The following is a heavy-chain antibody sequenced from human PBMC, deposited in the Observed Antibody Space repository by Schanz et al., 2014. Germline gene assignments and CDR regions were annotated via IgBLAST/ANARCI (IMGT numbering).Heavy chain of an antibody. V-gene: IGHV3-30-3*01. Sequence: QVQLVESGGGVVQPGGSLRLSCAASGFTFRDYYMSWIRQAPGKGLEWVAVISYDGSNKYYADSVKGRFTISRDNSKNTLYLQMNTLRAEDTAVYYCARDRGYCSGGSCLTFDYWGQGTLVTVSS. CDR3: ARDRGYCSGGSCLTFDY. CDR2: ISYDGSNK. J-gene: IGHJ4*02. CDR1: GFTFRDYY. D-gene: IGHD2-15*01.